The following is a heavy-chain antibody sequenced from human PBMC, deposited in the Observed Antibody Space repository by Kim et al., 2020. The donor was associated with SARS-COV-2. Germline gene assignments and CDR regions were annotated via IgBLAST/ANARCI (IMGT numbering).Heavy chain of an antibody. CDR1: GFTFSSYA. D-gene: IGHD3-16*02. CDR2: ISGSGGTT. CDR3: AKSRGDYVCGSSRAFDY. V-gene: IGHV3-23*01. J-gene: IGHJ4*02. Sequence: GGSLRLSCAASGFTFSSYAMSWVRQAPGKGLEWVSGISGSGGTTYYADSVKGRFTISRGNSKNTLYLQMNSLRAEDTAAYYCAKSRGDYVCGSSRAFDYWGQGTLVTVSS.